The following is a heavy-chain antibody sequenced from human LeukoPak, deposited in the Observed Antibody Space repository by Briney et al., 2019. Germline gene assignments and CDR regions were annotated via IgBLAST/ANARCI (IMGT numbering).Heavy chain of an antibody. CDR1: GFTFSNYG. J-gene: IGHJ5*02. CDR3: ARGPRRGSAATRPDWFVP. D-gene: IGHD2-15*01. V-gene: IGHV3-33*01. CDR2: IWYGGSNK. Sequence: GTSLLLSCAASGFTFSNYGMHGVREAPGKGQERVAVIWYGGSNKYEADAVKGRFPISRDNSKNTLYLQMNSLRAEDAGVYYCARGPRRGSAATRPDWFVPWGQGTLVSVSS.